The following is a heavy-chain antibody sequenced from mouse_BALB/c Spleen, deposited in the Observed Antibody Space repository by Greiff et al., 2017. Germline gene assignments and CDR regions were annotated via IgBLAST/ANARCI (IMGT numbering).Heavy chain of an antibody. Sequence: VQLKESGAELVKPGASVKLSCTASGFNIKDTYMHWVKQRPEQGLEWIGRIDPANGNTKYDPKFQGKATITADTSSNTAYLQLSSLTSEDTAVYYCARYYGYDGGYYFDYWGQGTTLTVSS. CDR2: IDPANGNT. CDR3: ARYYGYDGGYYFDY. CDR1: GFNIKDTY. V-gene: IGHV14-3*02. J-gene: IGHJ2*01. D-gene: IGHD2-2*01.